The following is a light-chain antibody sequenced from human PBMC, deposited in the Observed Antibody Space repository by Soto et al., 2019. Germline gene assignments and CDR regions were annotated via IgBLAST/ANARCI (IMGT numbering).Light chain of an antibody. V-gene: IGKV4-1*01. CDR3: QQYYSTPLT. Sequence: DIVMTQSPDSLAVSLGDRATINCKSSQSVLYSSNNKNYLAWYQQKPGQPPKLLIYWASTRESGVPDRFSGSGSGTDFTLTISSLQAEDVAVYYCQQYYSTPLTFGGGTNVDI. J-gene: IGKJ4*01. CDR1: QSVLYSSNNKNY. CDR2: WAS.